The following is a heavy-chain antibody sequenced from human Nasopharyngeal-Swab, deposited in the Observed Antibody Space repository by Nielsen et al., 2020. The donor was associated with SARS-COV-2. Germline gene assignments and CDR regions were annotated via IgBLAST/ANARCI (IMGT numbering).Heavy chain of an antibody. CDR2: IYTSGST. CDR3: ARDRVDDYYDSSGQVYYFDY. CDR1: CCSISSYY. V-gene: IGHV4-4*07. Sequence: LTLSCTVSCCSISSYYWSWIRQPAGQGLEWIGRIYTSGSTNYNPSLKSRVTMSVDTSKNQFSLKLSSVTAADTAVYYCARDRVDDYYDSSGQVYYFDYWGQGTLVTVSS. D-gene: IGHD3-22*01. J-gene: IGHJ4*02.